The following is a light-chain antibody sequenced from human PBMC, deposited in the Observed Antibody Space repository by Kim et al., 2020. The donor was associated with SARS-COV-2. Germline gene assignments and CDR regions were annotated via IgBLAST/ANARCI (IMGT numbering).Light chain of an antibody. CDR3: SSYAGINNLV. CDR1: RSDVGGYNY. V-gene: IGLV2-8*01. J-gene: IGLJ2*01. CDR2: EVN. Sequence: QSALTQPPSASGSPGQSVTISCTGTRSDVGGYNYVSWYQQHPGKAPKLMIYEVNKRPSGVPDRFSGSKSGDTASLTLSGLQAEDEADYYCSSYAGINNLVFGGGTKLTVL.